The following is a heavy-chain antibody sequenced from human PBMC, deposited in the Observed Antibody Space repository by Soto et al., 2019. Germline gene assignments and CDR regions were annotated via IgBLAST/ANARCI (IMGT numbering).Heavy chain of an antibody. D-gene: IGHD3-16*01. Sequence: EVQFVESGGGLVQPGGSLRLSCAASGFTFSSYWMHWVRQAPGKGLVWVSRIKSDGSSTSYADSVKGRFTISRDNAKNTLYLQMNSLRAEDTAVYYCARSWGGELVSWGQGTLVTVSS. CDR1: GFTFSSYW. V-gene: IGHV3-74*01. J-gene: IGHJ4*02. CDR3: ARSWGGELVS. CDR2: IKSDGSST.